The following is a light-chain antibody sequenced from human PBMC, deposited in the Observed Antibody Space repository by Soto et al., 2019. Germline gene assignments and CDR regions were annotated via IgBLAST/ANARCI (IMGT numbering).Light chain of an antibody. CDR2: AAS. Sequence: IRRTQSPASRSAWTGDRATITSRASQGISSYLAWYQQKPGKAPKLLIYAASTLQSGVPSRFSGSGSGTDLNLTISCLQSEDFANYYCQQYYSYPPITFGQGTRLEIK. J-gene: IGKJ5*01. CDR1: QGISSY. CDR3: QQYYSYPPIT. V-gene: IGKV1-8*01.